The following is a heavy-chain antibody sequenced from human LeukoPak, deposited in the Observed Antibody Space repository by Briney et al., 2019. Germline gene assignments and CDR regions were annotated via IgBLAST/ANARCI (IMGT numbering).Heavy chain of an antibody. CDR3: AKDGGATTFRWFDP. D-gene: IGHD1-26*01. Sequence: GGSLPLSCPASRFTFSNYWMHWVRQAPGKGLVWVSHINTDGSEITYADSVKGRFTISRDNAKNTLYLQMNSLRAEDTAVYYCAKDGGATTFRWFDPWGQGTLVTVSS. V-gene: IGHV3-74*03. J-gene: IGHJ5*02. CDR2: INTDGSEI. CDR1: RFTFSNYW.